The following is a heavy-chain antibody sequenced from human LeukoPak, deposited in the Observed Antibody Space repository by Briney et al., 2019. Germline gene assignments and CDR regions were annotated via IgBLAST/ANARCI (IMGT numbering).Heavy chain of an antibody. D-gene: IGHD3-10*02. CDR2: ISSSGSTI. CDR1: GFTFSSYE. Sequence: GGSLTLSCAASGFTFSSYEMNWVRQAPGKGLEGVSYISSSGSTIYYADSVKGRFTISRDKAKTSLYLQMNSLRAEDTAVYYCAELGITMIGGVWGKGTTVTISS. J-gene: IGHJ6*04. CDR3: AELGITMIGGV. V-gene: IGHV3-48*03.